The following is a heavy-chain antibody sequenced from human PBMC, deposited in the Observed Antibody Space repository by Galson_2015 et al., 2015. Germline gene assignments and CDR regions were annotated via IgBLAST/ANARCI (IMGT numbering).Heavy chain of an antibody. CDR3: AKEDSKSYYDNSGQSYYFDY. D-gene: IGHD3-22*01. CDR1: GFTFRNYG. J-gene: IGHJ4*02. V-gene: IGHV3-30*18. Sequence: SLRLSCAASGFTFRNYGMHWVRQAPGKGLEWVALISYDGSNKYHADSVKGRFTISRDNSKDTLYLQMNSLRTEDTAVYYCAKEDSKSYYDNSGQSYYFDYWGQGTLVTVSS. CDR2: ISYDGSNK.